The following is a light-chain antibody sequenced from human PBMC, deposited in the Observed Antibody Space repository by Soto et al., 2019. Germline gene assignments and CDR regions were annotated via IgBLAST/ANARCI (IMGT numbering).Light chain of an antibody. CDR3: QQYNTFLT. CDR1: QGINSF. V-gene: IGKV1-9*01. J-gene: IGKJ4*01. Sequence: IQLTQSPSSLSASVGDRVTITCRASQGINSFLAWYQQKPGKAPKLLIYAASTLQSGVPSRFSGSGSGTEFTLTISSLQPDDFATYYCQQYNTFLTFGGGTKVDIK. CDR2: AAS.